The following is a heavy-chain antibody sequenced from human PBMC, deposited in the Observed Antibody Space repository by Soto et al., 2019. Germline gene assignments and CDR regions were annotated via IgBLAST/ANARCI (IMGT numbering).Heavy chain of an antibody. Sequence: QLQLQESGPGLVKPSETLSLTCTVSGGSISSSSYYWGWIRQPPGKGLEWIGSIYYSGSTYYNPSLKSRVTISVDTSKNQFSLKLSSVTAADTAVYYCARLTVDNYYYYYGMAVWGQGTTVTVSS. CDR2: IYYSGST. CDR1: GGSISSSSYY. V-gene: IGHV4-39*01. J-gene: IGHJ6*02. CDR3: ARLTVDNYYYYYGMAV. D-gene: IGHD4-4*01.